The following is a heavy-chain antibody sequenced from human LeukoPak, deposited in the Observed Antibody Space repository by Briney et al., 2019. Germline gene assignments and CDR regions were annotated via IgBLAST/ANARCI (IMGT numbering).Heavy chain of an antibody. Sequence: GGSLRLSCAASGFTFQHYAIHWVRQVPGKGLVWVARINTGGSSTTYADSVKGRFTISRDNAKNMLYLQMDSLRDEDTGVYYCARSDQADDYWGQGTLVTVSS. J-gene: IGHJ4*02. CDR3: ARSDQADDY. D-gene: IGHD2-2*01. CDR1: GFTFQHYA. CDR2: INTGGSST. V-gene: IGHV3-74*01.